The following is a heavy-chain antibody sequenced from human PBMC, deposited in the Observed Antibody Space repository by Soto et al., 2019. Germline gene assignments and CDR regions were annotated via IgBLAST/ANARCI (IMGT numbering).Heavy chain of an antibody. V-gene: IGHV1-18*01. Sequence: QVQLVQSGAEVKKPGASVKVSCKGLGYNFIKYGINWVRQAPGQGLEWMGWISPYSGYTHSAQKFQGRLTLTTDTAATTAYMEVRRLRSADTALYYCTREAIVVIPAAQPSHFDSWGQGNLVTVSS. CDR1: GYNFIKYG. CDR3: TREAIVVIPAAQPSHFDS. D-gene: IGHD2-2*01. J-gene: IGHJ4*02. CDR2: ISPYSGYT.